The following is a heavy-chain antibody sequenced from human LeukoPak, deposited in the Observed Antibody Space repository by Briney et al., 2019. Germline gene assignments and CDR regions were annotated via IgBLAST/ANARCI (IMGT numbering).Heavy chain of an antibody. CDR1: GFTFSSYA. CDR3: AREGVGCSGGSCYNWFDP. Sequence: PGRSLRLSCAASGFTFSSYAMHWVRHAPGKGLEWVAVISYDGSNKYYADSVKGRFTISRDNSKNTLYLQMNSLRAEDTAVYYCAREGVGCSGGSCYNWFDPWGQGTLVTVSS. CDR2: ISYDGSNK. J-gene: IGHJ5*02. V-gene: IGHV3-30*04. D-gene: IGHD2-15*01.